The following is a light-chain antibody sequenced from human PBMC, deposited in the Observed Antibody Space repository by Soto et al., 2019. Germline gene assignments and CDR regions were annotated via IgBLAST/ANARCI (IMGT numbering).Light chain of an antibody. V-gene: IGKV3-20*01. CDR3: QQYSSSPGLT. CDR1: QSVSSSY. CDR2: GAS. Sequence: ESVLTQSPGTLSLSPGERATLSCRASQSVSSSYLAWYQQKPGQAPRLLIYGASSRATGIPDRFSGSGSGTDFTLTISRLEPEDFAVYYCQQYSSSPGLTFGGGTKVEIK. J-gene: IGKJ4*01.